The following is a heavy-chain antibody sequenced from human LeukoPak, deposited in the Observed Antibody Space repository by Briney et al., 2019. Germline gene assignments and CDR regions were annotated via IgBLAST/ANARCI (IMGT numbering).Heavy chain of an antibody. V-gene: IGHV3-30*04. CDR2: TSYDGTSE. Sequence: GGSLRLSCAASGYSFRRYDMHCVRQAPGKGLECVAATSYDGTSELYADFVKGRFSISRDNSRNTLSLQMDTLRPEDTAIYYCARAKGLAGSYLDNWFDPWGQGTRVIVSS. CDR1: GYSFRRYD. J-gene: IGHJ5*02. D-gene: IGHD1-26*01. CDR3: ARAKGLAGSYLDNWFDP.